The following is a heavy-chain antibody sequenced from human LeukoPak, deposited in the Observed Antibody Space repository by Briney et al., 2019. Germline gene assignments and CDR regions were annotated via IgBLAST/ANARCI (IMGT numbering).Heavy chain of an antibody. J-gene: IGHJ6*03. Sequence: PGGSLRLSCAASGFTVSSNYMSWVRQAPGKGLEWVSVIYSGGSTYYADSVKGRFTISRDNSKNTLYLQMNSLRAEDTAVYYCGGIAARPYYYYYMDVWGKGTTVTVSS. CDR1: GFTVSSNY. CDR3: GGIAARPYYYYYMDV. D-gene: IGHD6-6*01. CDR2: IYSGGST. V-gene: IGHV3-53*01.